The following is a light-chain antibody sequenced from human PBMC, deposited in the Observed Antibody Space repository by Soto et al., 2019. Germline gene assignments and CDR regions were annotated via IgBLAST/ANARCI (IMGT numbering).Light chain of an antibody. CDR2: GNI. CDR1: SSNIGAGYD. Sequence: QSVLPQPPSVSGAPGQRVTISCTGSSSNIGAGYDVHWYQQLPGTAPKLLIYGNINRPSGVPDRFSGSKSGTSASLAITGLQAEDEADYYCQSYDSSLSGSVFGGGTKLTVL. V-gene: IGLV1-40*01. CDR3: QSYDSSLSGSV. J-gene: IGLJ2*01.